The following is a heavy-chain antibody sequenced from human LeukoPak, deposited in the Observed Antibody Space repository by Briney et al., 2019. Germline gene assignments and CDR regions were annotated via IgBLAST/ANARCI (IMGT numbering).Heavy chain of an antibody. V-gene: IGHV3-21*01. CDR3: ARDNEYYGSGSYYDWFDP. CDR1: GFTFSSYS. J-gene: IGHJ5*02. CDR2: ISSSSSYI. D-gene: IGHD3-10*01. Sequence: GGSLRLSCAASGFTFSSYSMNWVRQAQGQGLEWVSSISSSSSYIYYADSLKGRFTISRDNAKNSLYLQMNSLRAEDTAVYYCARDNEYYGSGSYYDWFDPWCQGTLVTVSS.